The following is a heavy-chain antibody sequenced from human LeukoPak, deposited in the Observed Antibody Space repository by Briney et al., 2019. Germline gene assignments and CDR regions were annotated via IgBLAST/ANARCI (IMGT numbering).Heavy chain of an antibody. Sequence: PSETLSLTCAVSGGSISSGGYSWSWIRQPPGKGLEWIGYIYYSGSTYYNPSLKSRVTISVDTSKNQFSLKLSSVTAADTAVYYCARSTYCGGGSCSHNWFDPWGQGTLVTVSS. CDR1: GGSISSGGYS. V-gene: IGHV4-30-4*07. J-gene: IGHJ5*02. D-gene: IGHD2-15*01. CDR3: ARSTYCGGGSCSHNWFDP. CDR2: IYYSGST.